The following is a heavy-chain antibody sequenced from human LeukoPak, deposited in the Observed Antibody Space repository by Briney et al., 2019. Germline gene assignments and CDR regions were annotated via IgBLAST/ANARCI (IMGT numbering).Heavy chain of an antibody. CDR2: ISYDGSNK. J-gene: IGHJ3*02. D-gene: IGHD1-26*01. V-gene: IGHV3-30*04. CDR1: GFTFSSYA. Sequence: PGRSLRLSCAASGFTFSSYAMHWVRQAPGKGLEWVAVISYDGSNKYYADSVKGRFTISRDNSKNTLYLQMNSLRAEDTAVYYCAKVGYLRRFDAFDIWGQGTMVTVSS. CDR3: AKVGYLRRFDAFDI.